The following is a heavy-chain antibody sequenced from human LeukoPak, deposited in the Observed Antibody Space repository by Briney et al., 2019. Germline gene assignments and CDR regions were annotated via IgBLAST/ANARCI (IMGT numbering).Heavy chain of an antibody. D-gene: IGHD3-10*01. CDR1: RFTISDSW. Sequence: GGSLRLSCTASRFTISDSWMTWVRQAPGKGLEWVANINQDGSEKYYVASVKGRFTISRENAKNSLYLQMNSLRTEDTAFYYCAKDISIAMVRGVFDYWGQGTLVSVSS. CDR3: AKDISIAMVRGVFDY. J-gene: IGHJ4*02. CDR2: INQDGSEK. V-gene: IGHV3-7*03.